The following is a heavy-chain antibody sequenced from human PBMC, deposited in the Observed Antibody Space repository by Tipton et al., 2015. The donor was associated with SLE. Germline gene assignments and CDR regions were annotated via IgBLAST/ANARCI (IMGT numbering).Heavy chain of an antibody. CDR2: ISETGSNT. J-gene: IGHJ3*02. D-gene: IGHD5-24*01. CDR3: AKQFVDI. CDR1: GFTFSNYA. Sequence: SLRLFCAASGFTFSNYAMNWVRQAPGKGLEWVSSISETGSNTNYADSVKGRFTVSRDNSKNTLFLQMNSLRAEDTAVYYCAKQFVDIWGQGTMVTVSS. V-gene: IGHV3-23*01.